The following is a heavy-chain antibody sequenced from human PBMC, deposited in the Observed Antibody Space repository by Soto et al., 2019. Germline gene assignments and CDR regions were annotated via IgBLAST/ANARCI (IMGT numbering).Heavy chain of an antibody. J-gene: IGHJ6*02. V-gene: IGHV6-1*01. Sequence: PSQTLSLTCAISGDSVSSNSAAWNWIRQSPSRGLEWLGRTYYRSKWYNDYAVSVKSRITINPDTSKNKISLQLNSVTPEDTAVYYCVREQAVRIAAAGPYYYYGMDVWGQGTTVTVSS. CDR3: VREQAVRIAAAGPYYYYGMDV. CDR1: GDSVSSNSAA. CDR2: TYYRSKWYN. D-gene: IGHD6-13*01.